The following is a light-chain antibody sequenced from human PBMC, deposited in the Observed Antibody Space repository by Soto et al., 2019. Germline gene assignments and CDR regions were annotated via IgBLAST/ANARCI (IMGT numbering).Light chain of an antibody. V-gene: IGLV1-44*01. Sequence: QSVLTQPPSASGTPGQRVTVSCSGSSSNIGSNTVNWYQQLPGTAPKLLIYSKNHRPSGVPDRLSGSTSGTSASLAISGLQSEDEEAYYCAAWYDSLNSVVFGGGTKLTVL. CDR3: AAWYDSLNSVV. CDR1: SSNIGSNT. J-gene: IGLJ2*01. CDR2: SKN.